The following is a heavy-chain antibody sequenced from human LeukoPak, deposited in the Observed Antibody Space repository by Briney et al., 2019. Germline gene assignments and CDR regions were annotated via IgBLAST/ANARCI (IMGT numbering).Heavy chain of an antibody. V-gene: IGHV3-30*04. D-gene: IGHD1-26*01. CDR1: GFAFSSYA. CDR2: ISYDGSNK. Sequence: GGSLRLSCAASGFAFSSYAMHWVRQAPGKGLEWVAVISYDGSNKYYADSVKGRFTISRDNSKNTLYLQMNSLRAEDTAVYYCASLIVVAPSFDYWGQGTLVTVSP. CDR3: ASLIVVAPSFDY. J-gene: IGHJ4*02.